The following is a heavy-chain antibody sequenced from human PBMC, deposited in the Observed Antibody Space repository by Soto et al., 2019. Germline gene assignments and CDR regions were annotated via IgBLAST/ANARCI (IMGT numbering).Heavy chain of an antibody. CDR3: VGIRGVMFFTYYFDY. D-gene: IGHD3-10*02. J-gene: IGHJ4*02. Sequence: SETLSLTCSVSGGSISSGDYYWSWIRQPPGKGLEWIGYIYYSGSTYYNPSLKSRVTISVDTSKNQFSLKLSSVTAADTAVYYCVGIRGVMFFTYYFDYWGQGTLVTVSS. CDR2: IYYSGST. CDR1: GGSISSGDYY. V-gene: IGHV4-30-4*01.